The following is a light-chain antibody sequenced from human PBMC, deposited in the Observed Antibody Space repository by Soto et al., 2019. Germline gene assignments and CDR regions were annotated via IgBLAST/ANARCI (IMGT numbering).Light chain of an antibody. J-gene: IGKJ1*01. CDR3: QQYYSYPQT. Sequence: AIRMTQSPSSFSASTGDRVTITCRASQGISSYLAWYQQKPEKAPKLLIYAASTLQSGVPSRFSGSGSGTDFTLTISCLQSEDFATYYCQQYYSYPQTFGQGTKVDIK. CDR2: AAS. CDR1: QGISSY. V-gene: IGKV1-8*01.